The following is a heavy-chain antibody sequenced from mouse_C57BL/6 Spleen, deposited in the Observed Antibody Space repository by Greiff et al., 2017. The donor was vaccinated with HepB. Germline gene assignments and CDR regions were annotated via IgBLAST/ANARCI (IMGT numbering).Heavy chain of an antibody. D-gene: IGHD1-2*01. V-gene: IGHV1-69*01. CDR2: IDPSDSYT. CDR3: ARTWLDYAMDY. Sequence: QVQLQQPGAELVMPGASVKLSCKASGYTFTSYWMQWVKQRPGQGLEWIGEIDPSDSYTNYNQKFKGKSTLTVDKSSSTAYMQLSSLTSEDSAVYYCARTWLDYAMDYWGQGTSVTVSS. J-gene: IGHJ4*01. CDR1: GYTFTSYW.